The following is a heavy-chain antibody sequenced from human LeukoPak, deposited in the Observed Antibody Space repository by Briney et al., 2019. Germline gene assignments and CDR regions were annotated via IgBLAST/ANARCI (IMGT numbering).Heavy chain of an antibody. J-gene: IGHJ6*02. CDR1: GFTFSSYA. CDR2: IYAGGSI. D-gene: IGHD3-22*01. V-gene: IGHV3-53*01. Sequence: PGGSLRLSCAASGFTFSSYAMSWVRQAPGKGLEGFSVIYAGGSIYYGDSVKGRFTISRDNSKNTVYLQMNSLRADDTAVYYCARGFYYEAPYGMDVWGQGTTVTVS. CDR3: ARGFYYEAPYGMDV.